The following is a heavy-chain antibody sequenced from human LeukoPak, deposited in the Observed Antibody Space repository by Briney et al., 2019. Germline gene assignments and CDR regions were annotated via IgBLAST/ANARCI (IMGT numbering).Heavy chain of an antibody. J-gene: IGHJ5*02. CDR2: INWDGSST. V-gene: IGHV3-20*04. CDR1: GFIFKSYW. CDR3: ARVYYASWSGQPLSQHWLDP. D-gene: IGHD3-3*01. Sequence: GGSLRLSCAASGFIFKSYWMSWVRQAPGKGLEWVSGINWDGSSTGYADSVKGRFIISRDNAKNSLYLQMNGLRVEDTAVYYCARVYYASWSGQPLSQHWLDPWGQGTLVTVSS.